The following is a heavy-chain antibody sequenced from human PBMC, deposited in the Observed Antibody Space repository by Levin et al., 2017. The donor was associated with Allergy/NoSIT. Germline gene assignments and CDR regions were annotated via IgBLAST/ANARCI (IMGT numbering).Heavy chain of an antibody. CDR2: ISGSGGST. CDR3: AKEDIRSSGRNWFDP. D-gene: IGHD3-10*01. V-gene: IGHV3-23*01. Sequence: GASVKVSCAASGFTFSSYAMSWVRQAPGKGLEWVSAISGSGGSTYYADSVKGRFTISRDNSKNTLYLQMNSLRAEDTAVYYCAKEDIRSSGRNWFDPWGQGTLVTVSS. CDR1: GFTFSSYA. J-gene: IGHJ5*02.